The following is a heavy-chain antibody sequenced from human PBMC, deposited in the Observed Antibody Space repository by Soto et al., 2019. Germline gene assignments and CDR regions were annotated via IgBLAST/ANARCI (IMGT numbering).Heavy chain of an antibody. CDR2: IIPILGIA. CDR1: GGTFSSYT. Sequence: QVQLVQSGAEVKKPGSSVKVSCKASGGTFSSYTISWVRQAPGQGLEWMGRIIPILGIAKYAQKFQGRVTITADKSTSTAYMELSSLRAEATAVYYCASLPLADVAFAILRQRTMVTVSS. J-gene: IGHJ3*02. V-gene: IGHV1-69*02. CDR3: ASLPLADVAFAI.